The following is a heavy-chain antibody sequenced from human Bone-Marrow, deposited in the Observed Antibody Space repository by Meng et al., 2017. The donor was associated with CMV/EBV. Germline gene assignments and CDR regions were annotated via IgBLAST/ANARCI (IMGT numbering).Heavy chain of an antibody. CDR1: GFTFSSYG. D-gene: IGHD2-15*01. CDR3: ARGRRGRNYYYGMDV. CDR2: IRYDGSNK. J-gene: IGHJ6*02. Sequence: GGSLRLSCAASGFTFSSYGMHWVRQAPGKGLEWVAFIRYDGSNKYYADSVKGRFTISRDNSKNTLYLQMNSLRAEDTAVYYCARGRRGRNYYYGMDVWGPGHTVTVAS. V-gene: IGHV3-30*02.